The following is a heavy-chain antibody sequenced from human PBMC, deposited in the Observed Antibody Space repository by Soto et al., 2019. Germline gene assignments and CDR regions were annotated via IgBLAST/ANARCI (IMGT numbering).Heavy chain of an antibody. CDR2: ISYDGSNK. Sequence: QVQLVESGGGVVQPGRSLRLSCAASGFTFSSYAMHWVRQAPGKGLEWVAVISYDGSNKYYADSVKGRFTISRDNXKXXLYLQMNSLRAEDTAVYYCARVGYSSGWNAEYFQHWGQGTLVTVSS. J-gene: IGHJ1*01. D-gene: IGHD6-19*01. V-gene: IGHV3-30-3*01. CDR3: ARVGYSSGWNAEYFQH. CDR1: GFTFSSYA.